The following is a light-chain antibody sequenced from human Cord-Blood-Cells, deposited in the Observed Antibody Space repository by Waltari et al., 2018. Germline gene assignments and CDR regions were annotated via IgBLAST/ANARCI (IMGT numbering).Light chain of an antibody. CDR3: QAWDSSTVV. J-gene: IGLJ2*01. CDR1: KLGDKY. V-gene: IGLV3-1*01. CDR2: QDS. Sequence: SYELPQPPSVSVSPGQTASLTCSGDKLGDKYACWYQQKPGQSPVLVNYQDSKRPSGIPERVSGSNPGNTATLTISGTQAMDEADYYCQAWDSSTVVFGGGTKLTVL.